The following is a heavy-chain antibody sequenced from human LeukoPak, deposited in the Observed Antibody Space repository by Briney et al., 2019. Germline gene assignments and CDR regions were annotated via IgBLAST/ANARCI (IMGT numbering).Heavy chain of an antibody. D-gene: IGHD3-22*01. J-gene: IGHJ4*02. CDR1: GFTFSSYA. CDR2: ISGSGGST. V-gene: IGHV3-23*01. Sequence: PGGSLRLSCAASGFTFSSYAMSWVRQAPGKGLEWVSAISGSGGSTYYADSVKGRFTISSDNSKNTLYLQMNSLRAEDTAVYYCAKDVEYYYDSSGYYFHWGQGTLVTVSS. CDR3: AKDVEYYYDSSGYYFH.